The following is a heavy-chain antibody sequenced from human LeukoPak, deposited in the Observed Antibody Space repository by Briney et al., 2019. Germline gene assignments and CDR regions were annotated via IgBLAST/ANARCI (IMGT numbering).Heavy chain of an antibody. J-gene: IGHJ4*02. Sequence: ASVKVSCKASGYTFTSYGISWVRQATGQGLEWMGWMNPNSGNAGYAQRFQGRVTMTRNTSISTAYMELSSLKSEDTAVYYCAVYDSSGYFPFDYWGQGTLVTVSS. CDR1: GYTFTSYG. CDR2: MNPNSGNA. CDR3: AVYDSSGYFPFDY. D-gene: IGHD3-22*01. V-gene: IGHV1-8*02.